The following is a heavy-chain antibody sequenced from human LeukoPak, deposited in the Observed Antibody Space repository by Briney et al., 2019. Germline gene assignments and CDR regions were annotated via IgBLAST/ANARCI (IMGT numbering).Heavy chain of an antibody. Sequence: PSETLSLTCTVSGDAISTYYWNWIRQTPGKALEWIGHISNGRTDYNPSLKSRVIISVDTSKNQISLRLTSVTAADTAVYYCARDKAHTYGYYFDPWGQGTQVLVSS. CDR2: ISNGRT. J-gene: IGHJ4*02. CDR3: ARDKAHTYGYYFDP. V-gene: IGHV4-4*08. CDR1: GDAISTYY. D-gene: IGHD3-10*01.